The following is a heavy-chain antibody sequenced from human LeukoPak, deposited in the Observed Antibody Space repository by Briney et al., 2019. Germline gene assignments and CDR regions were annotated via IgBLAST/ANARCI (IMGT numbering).Heavy chain of an antibody. CDR1: GYTFSDYY. CDR2: INPDSGDT. D-gene: IGHD5-12*01. V-gene: IGHV1-2*02. CDR3: ARVEFRLRFHWFDP. Sequence: ASVTVSCKASGYTFSDYYMHWVRQAPGQGLQWMGWINPDSGDTKYAQKFQGRVTITADKSTSTAYMELSSLRSEDTAVYYCARVEFRLRFHWFDPWGQGTLVTVSS. J-gene: IGHJ5*02.